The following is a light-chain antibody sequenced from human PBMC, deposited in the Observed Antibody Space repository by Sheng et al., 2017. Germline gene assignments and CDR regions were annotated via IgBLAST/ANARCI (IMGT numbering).Light chain of an antibody. CDR3: QQYGSSLPWT. J-gene: IGKJ1*01. Sequence: EIVVTQSPGTLSLSPGERATLSCRTSESISSYLAWYQLRPGQAPRLLIYGASTRATGIPDRFSGSGSGTDFTLTISRLEPEDFAVYYCQQYGSSLPWTFGQGTKVEIK. CDR1: ESISSY. V-gene: IGKV3-20*01. CDR2: GAS.